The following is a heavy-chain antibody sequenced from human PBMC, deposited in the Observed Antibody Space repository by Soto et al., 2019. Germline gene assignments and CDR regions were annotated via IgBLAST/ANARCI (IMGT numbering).Heavy chain of an antibody. V-gene: IGHV3-23*01. Sequence: EVQLLESGGGLVQRGGSLRLSCADSGFPFSSYVMACVLQAPGKGMEWVSGISGGGSNTFYADSAKGRFTISRDNSKNTLLLQMNSLGAEDTAVYYCAKDSNKYSSSLRGRYFDYWGQGIGSTVSS. CDR3: AKDSNKYSSSLRGRYFDY. D-gene: IGHD4-4*01. J-gene: IGHJ4*02. CDR2: ISGGGSNT. CDR1: GFPFSSYV.